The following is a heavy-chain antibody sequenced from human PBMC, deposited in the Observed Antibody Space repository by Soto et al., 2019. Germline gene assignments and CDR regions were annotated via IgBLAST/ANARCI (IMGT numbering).Heavy chain of an antibody. D-gene: IGHD2-15*01. Sequence: GGSLRLSCAASGFTFSDYYMSWIRQAPGKGLEWVSYISSSGSTIYYADSVKGRFTISRDNAKNSLYLQMNSLRAEDTAVYYCARVGRDAATRDLLTFDYWGQGTLVTVSS. J-gene: IGHJ4*02. CDR2: ISSSGSTI. CDR3: ARVGRDAATRDLLTFDY. V-gene: IGHV3-11*01. CDR1: GFTFSDYY.